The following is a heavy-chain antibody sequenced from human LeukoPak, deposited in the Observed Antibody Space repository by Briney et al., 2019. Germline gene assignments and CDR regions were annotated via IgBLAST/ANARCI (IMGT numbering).Heavy chain of an antibody. CDR2: ISSNGGST. D-gene: IGHD3-3*01. Sequence: QTGGSLRLSCSASGFTFSSYAIHWVRQAPGKGLEYVSAISSNGGSTYYADSVKGRFTISRDNSKNTLYLQMNSLRAEDTAVYYCALNSWSGYRYSDHWGQGTLVTVSS. V-gene: IGHV3-64*04. CDR1: GFTFSSYA. CDR3: ALNSWSGYRYSDH. J-gene: IGHJ4*02.